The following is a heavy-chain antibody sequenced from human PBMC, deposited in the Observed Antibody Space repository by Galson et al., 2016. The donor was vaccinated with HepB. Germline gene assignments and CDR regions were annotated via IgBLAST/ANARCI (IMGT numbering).Heavy chain of an antibody. D-gene: IGHD7-27*01. J-gene: IGHJ4*02. CDR2: IRSRSNDRAI. CDR1: GFTVSSNY. CDR3: VRDHDWGFDY. Sequence: SLRLSCAASGFTVSSNYMTWVRQAPGKGLEWIAYIRSRSNDRAIFYAGSVKGRFTISGDNADSMYLQMNSLRDEDTAVYYCVRDHDWGFDYWGQGALVTVSS. V-gene: IGHV3-48*02.